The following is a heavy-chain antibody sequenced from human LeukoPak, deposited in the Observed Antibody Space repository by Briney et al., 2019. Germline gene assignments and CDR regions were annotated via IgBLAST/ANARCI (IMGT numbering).Heavy chain of an antibody. CDR1: GDSVSSNGAA. Sequence: SQTLSLTCAISGDSVSSNGAAWHWIRQSPSRGLEWLGRTYYRSKWYTDYAVSVKSRITINPDTSKNQFSLQLNSVTPEDTAVYYCARGVGPLDYWGQGTLVTVSS. J-gene: IGHJ4*02. CDR3: ARGVGPLDY. V-gene: IGHV6-1*01. CDR2: TYYRSKWYT. D-gene: IGHD1-26*01.